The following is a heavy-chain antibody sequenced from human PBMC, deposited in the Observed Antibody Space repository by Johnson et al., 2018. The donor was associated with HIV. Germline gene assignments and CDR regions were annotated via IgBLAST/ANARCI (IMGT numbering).Heavy chain of an antibody. V-gene: IGHV3-30*18. CDR2: ISYDGSSK. Sequence: QVQLVESGGGVVQPGRSLRLSCAASGFTFSSYGMHWVRQAPGKGLEWVAVISYDGSSKYYVDSVKGRFTISRDNSKNTLYLQMNSLRAEDTAIYYCAKCIWGSSLIDAFDIWGQGTMVTVSS. CDR3: AKCIWGSSLIDAFDI. D-gene: IGHD6-13*01. CDR1: GFTFSSYG. J-gene: IGHJ3*02.